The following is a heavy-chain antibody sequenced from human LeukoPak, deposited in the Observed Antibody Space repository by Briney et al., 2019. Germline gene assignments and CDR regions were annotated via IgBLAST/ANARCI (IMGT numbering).Heavy chain of an antibody. CDR1: GGTFSSYA. D-gene: IGHD2-2*01. Sequence: ASVKVSCKASGGTFSSYAISWVRQAPGQGLEWMGGIIPIFGTANYAQKFQGRGTITAEKSTSTAYMELSSLRSEDTAVYYCARVFVSRYCSSTSCYGGTSWFDPWGQGTLVTVSS. CDR3: ARVFVSRYCSSTSCYGGTSWFDP. CDR2: IIPIFGTA. J-gene: IGHJ5*02. V-gene: IGHV1-69*06.